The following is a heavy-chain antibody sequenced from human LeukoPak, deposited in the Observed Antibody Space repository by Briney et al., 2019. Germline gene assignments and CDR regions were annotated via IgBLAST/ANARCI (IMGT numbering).Heavy chain of an antibody. V-gene: IGHV3-23*01. D-gene: IGHD1-26*01. CDR1: GFTFSSYA. J-gene: IGHJ4*02. CDR2: ISDSGGST. Sequence: QPGGCLRLSCAASGFTFSSYAMSWVRQAPGKGLEWVSTISDSGGSTYSADSVKGRFTVSRDNSKNTVYLQMNSLRAGDTAVYYCAKDRGIAGAEYFDYWGQGTLVTVSS. CDR3: AKDRGIAGAEYFDY.